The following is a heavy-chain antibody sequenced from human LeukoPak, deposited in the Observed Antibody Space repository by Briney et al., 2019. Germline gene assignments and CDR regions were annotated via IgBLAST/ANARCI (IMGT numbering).Heavy chain of an antibody. Sequence: AAVKVSCKASGGTFSSYAISWVRQAPGQGLEWMGMIYPRDGSTSYAQKFQGRVTVTRDTSTSTVHMELSGLRSEDTAVYYCARDQEGFDYWGQGTLVTVSS. CDR3: ARDQEGFDY. J-gene: IGHJ4*02. CDR2: IYPRDGST. CDR1: GGTFSSYA. V-gene: IGHV1-46*01.